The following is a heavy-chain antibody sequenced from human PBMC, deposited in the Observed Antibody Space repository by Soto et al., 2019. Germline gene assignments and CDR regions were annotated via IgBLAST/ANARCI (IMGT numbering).Heavy chain of an antibody. CDR1: GYSFTSYW. CDR2: IYPGDSDT. V-gene: IGHV5-51*01. Sequence: PGESLKISCKGSGYSFTSYWIGWVRQMPGKGLEWMGIIYPGDSDTRYSPSFQGQVTISADKSISTAYLQWSSLKASDTAMYYCARRNDYGDHLSSYYGMHVWGQGPTVTV. CDR3: ARRNDYGDHLSSYYGMHV. D-gene: IGHD4-17*01. J-gene: IGHJ6*02.